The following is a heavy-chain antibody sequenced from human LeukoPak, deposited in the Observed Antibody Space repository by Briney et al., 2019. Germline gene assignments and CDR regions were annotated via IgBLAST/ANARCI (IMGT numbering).Heavy chain of an antibody. CDR3: ARDGGQFAVTDIYF. V-gene: IGHV1-3*01. Sequence: GASVKVSCKASGYIFTNYVIHWVRQAPGQRLECMGWINAGNGDTKYSQKFLGRVTISRDTSASTVYMELSSLRFEDTAVYYCARDGGQFAVTDIYFWGQGTLVTVSS. J-gene: IGHJ4*02. D-gene: IGHD3-9*01. CDR2: INAGNGDT. CDR1: GYIFTNYV.